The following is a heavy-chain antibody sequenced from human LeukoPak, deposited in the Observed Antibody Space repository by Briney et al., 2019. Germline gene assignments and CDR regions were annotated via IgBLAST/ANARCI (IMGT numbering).Heavy chain of an antibody. D-gene: IGHD3-22*01. J-gene: IGHJ4*02. V-gene: IGHV3-23*01. Sequence: GGSLRLSCAASGSTFSRYAMGWVRQAPGKGLEWVSTVNESGGRTYYADSVKGRFTMSRDNSKNTLSLQMNSLRAEDTAVYYCAKEGRPNSGGGYYDYWGQGTRVTVSS. CDR3: AKEGRPNSGGGYYDY. CDR2: VNESGGRT. CDR1: GSTFSRYA.